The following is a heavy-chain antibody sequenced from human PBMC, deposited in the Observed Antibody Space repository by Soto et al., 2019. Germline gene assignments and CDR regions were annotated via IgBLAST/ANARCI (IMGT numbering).Heavy chain of an antibody. V-gene: IGHV4-30-2*01. D-gene: IGHD3-10*01. CDR3: ARFPLWFGELDY. Sequence: QLQLQESGSGLVRPSQTLSLTCTVSGASIGSGSYSWNWIRQPPGKGLVWIGYLHHSGDTYFNPSLRRRVSISVDRSNNQFSLKLISVTAADPAVYYCARFPLWFGELDYWGQGALVTVSS. CDR1: GASIGSGSYS. CDR2: LHHSGDT. J-gene: IGHJ4*02.